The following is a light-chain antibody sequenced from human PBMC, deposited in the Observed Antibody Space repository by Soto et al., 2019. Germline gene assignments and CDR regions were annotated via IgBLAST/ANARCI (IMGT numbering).Light chain of an antibody. CDR1: QSISIW. CDR3: QHYNDYSWT. CDR2: KTS. Sequence: DIHMTQSPSTLSASVGDRVTITCRASQSISIWLAWYQQKPGKAPNLLIYKTSSLESGVPSRFSGSGSETEFTLTTSSLQPDDFATYNCQHYNDYSWTFGQGTKVEIK. J-gene: IGKJ1*01. V-gene: IGKV1-5*03.